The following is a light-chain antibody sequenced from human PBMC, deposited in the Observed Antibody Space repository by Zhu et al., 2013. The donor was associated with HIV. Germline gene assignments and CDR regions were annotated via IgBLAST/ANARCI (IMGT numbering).Light chain of an antibody. CDR1: RTVLSTF. J-gene: IGKJ2*01. CDR3: QYSGS. Sequence: EIVLTQSPGTLSLSPGERATLSCRASRTVLSTFLSWYQHKPGQPPRLVIYGASNRATGIPDRFSGSGSETDFTLTITRLEPEDFAVYYCQYSGSFGQGTKVEIK. V-gene: IGKV3-20*01. CDR2: GAS.